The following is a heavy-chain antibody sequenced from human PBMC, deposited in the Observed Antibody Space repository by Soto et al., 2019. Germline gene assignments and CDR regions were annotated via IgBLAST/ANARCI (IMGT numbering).Heavy chain of an antibody. CDR2: ISYDGSNK. V-gene: IGHV3-30-3*01. J-gene: IGHJ6*02. Sequence: QVQLVESGGGVVQPGRSLRLSCAASGVTFSSYAMHWVRQAPGKGLEWVAVISYDGSNKYYADSVKGRFTTSRDNSKNTLYLQMNSLRAEDTAVYYCARGGGLELRYYYGMDVWGQGTTVTVSS. D-gene: IGHD1-7*01. CDR1: GVTFSSYA. CDR3: ARGGGLELRYYYGMDV.